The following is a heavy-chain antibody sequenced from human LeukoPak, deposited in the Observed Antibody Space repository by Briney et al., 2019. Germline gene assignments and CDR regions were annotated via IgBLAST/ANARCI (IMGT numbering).Heavy chain of an antibody. CDR2: INPNRGGT. D-gene: IGHD3-10*01. V-gene: IGHV1-2*02. CDR3: ARATMVRGVIIKIDY. J-gene: IGHJ4*02. CDR1: GYTFTGYY. Sequence: ASVKVSCKASGYTFTGYYMHWVRQAPGQGLEWMGWINPNRGGTNYAQKFQGRVTMTRDTSISTAYMSLSRLRSEDTAAYYCARATMVRGVIIKIDYWGQGTLVTVSS.